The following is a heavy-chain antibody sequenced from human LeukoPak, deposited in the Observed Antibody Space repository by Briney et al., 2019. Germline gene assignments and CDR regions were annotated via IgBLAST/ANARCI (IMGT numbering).Heavy chain of an antibody. CDR3: ARYLHYYGSGSYHFDY. D-gene: IGHD3-10*01. J-gene: IGHJ4*02. V-gene: IGHV1-69*13. CDR2: IIPIFGTA. CDR1: GGTFSSYA. Sequence: ASVNLSCKASGGTFSSYAISWVRQAPGQGLEWMGGIIPIFGTANYAQKFQGRVTITADESTSTAYIELSSLRAEDTAVYYCARYLHYYGSGSYHFDYWGQGTLVTVSS.